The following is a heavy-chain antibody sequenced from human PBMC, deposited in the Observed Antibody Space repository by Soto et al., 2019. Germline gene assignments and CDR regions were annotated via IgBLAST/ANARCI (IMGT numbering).Heavy chain of an antibody. D-gene: IGHD5-12*01. V-gene: IGHV3-64*01. J-gene: IGHJ4*02. CDR3: ARTSGYAFHY. CDR1: GFTFSSYA. CDR2: ITSNGGST. Sequence: GGSLRLSCAASGFTFSSYAMHWVRQAPGKGLEYVSAITSNGGSTYYANSVKGRFTISRDNSKNTLYLQMGSLRAEDMAVYYCARTSGYAFHYWGQGTLVTVSS.